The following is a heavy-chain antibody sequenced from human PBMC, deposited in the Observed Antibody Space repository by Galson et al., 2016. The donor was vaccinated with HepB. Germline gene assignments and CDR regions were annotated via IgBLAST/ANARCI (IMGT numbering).Heavy chain of an antibody. D-gene: IGHD3-16*01. CDR3: AKDTTKGWGSEDY. J-gene: IGHJ4*02. Sequence: SLRLSCAASGFTFDDYAMHWVRQAPGKGLEWVSGISWNSGGRGYADSVKGRFTLSRDNAKNSLYLHMNRLRVEDTAMYFCAKDTTKGWGSEDYRGQGTLVTVSS. CDR2: ISWNSGGR. V-gene: IGHV3-9*01. CDR1: GFTFDDYA.